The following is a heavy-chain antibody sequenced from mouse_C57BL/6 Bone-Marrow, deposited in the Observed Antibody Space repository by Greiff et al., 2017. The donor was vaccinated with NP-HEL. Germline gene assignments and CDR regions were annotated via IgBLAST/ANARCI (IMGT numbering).Heavy chain of an antibody. CDR3: ARRGVERGMDY. J-gene: IGHJ4*01. D-gene: IGHD1-1*02. V-gene: IGHV1-54*01. CDR1: GYTFTNYL. Sequence: VQLQESGAELARPGASVKLSCKASGYTFTNYLIERVKQRPGQGLEWIGVIYPGSGGTNHNEKFKGKATLTSDKSSSTAYMQLSSLTSEDSAVYFCARRGVERGMDYWGQGTSVTVSS. CDR2: IYPGSGGT.